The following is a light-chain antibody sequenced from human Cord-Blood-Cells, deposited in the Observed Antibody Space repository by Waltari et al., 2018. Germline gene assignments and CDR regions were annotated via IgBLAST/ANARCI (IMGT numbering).Light chain of an antibody. CDR2: DVS. J-gene: IGLJ2*01. CDR1: SSDVGGYNY. CDR3: SSYTSSSRV. V-gene: IGLV2-14*01. Sequence: QSALTQPASVPGSPGQSITFSCTGTSSDVGGYNYVSWYQQHPGKAPKLMIYDVSNRPTGVSNRCSGCKSGNTASLTISGRQAEDEADYYSSSYTSSSRVFGGGTNLSVL.